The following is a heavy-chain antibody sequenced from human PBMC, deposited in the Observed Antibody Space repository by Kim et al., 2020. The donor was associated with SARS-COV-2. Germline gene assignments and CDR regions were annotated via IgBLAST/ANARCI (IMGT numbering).Heavy chain of an antibody. V-gene: IGHV3-74*01. CDR2: INSDGSST. Sequence: GGSLRLSCAASGFTFSSYWMHWVRQAPGKGLVWVSRINSDGSSTSYADSVKGRFTISRDNAKNTLYLQMNSLRAEDTAVYYCARAVRGGGGGFDPWGQGTLVTVSS. D-gene: IGHD1-26*01. CDR1: GFTFSSYW. J-gene: IGHJ5*02. CDR3: ARAVRGGGGGFDP.